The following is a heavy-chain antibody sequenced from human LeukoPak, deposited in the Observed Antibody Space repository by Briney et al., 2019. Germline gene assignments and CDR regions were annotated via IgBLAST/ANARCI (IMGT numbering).Heavy chain of an antibody. CDR3: AKSPDMYYYDSSGSINWFDP. CDR1: GFTFSNYN. V-gene: IGHV3-21*01. D-gene: IGHD3-22*01. J-gene: IGHJ5*02. CDR2: ISRSSIYI. Sequence: GGSLRLSCAASGFTFSNYNMDWVRQAPGKGLEWVSSISRSSIYIYYADSMKGRFTISRDNSKNTLYLQMNSLRAEDTAVYYCAKSPDMYYYDSSGSINWFDPWGQGTLVTVSS.